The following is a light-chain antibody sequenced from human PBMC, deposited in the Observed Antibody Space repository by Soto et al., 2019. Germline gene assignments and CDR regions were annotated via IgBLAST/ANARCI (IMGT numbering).Light chain of an antibody. V-gene: IGLV3-1*01. J-gene: IGLJ1*01. CDR2: QDA. CDR1: KLADKY. Sequence: SYELPQPPSVSVSPGQTARITCTGYKLADKYIYWYQQLPGQSPVLVIYQDAKRPSGVPERFSGSNSGNTATLTISGTQALDEADYFCQAWDGSSYVFGTGTKLTVL. CDR3: QAWDGSSYV.